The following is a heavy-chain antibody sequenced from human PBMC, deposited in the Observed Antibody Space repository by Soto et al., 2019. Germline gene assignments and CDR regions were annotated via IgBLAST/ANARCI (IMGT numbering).Heavy chain of an antibody. V-gene: IGHV3-23*01. CDR1: GFAFTNYV. CDR3: VKDLSNWPGDAFNI. CDR2: ISGSGGTT. J-gene: IGHJ3*02. D-gene: IGHD4-4*01. Sequence: EVQLLESGGGLVQPGESLRLSCAASGFAFTNYVMSWVRQAPGKGLEWLSVISGSGGTTFYADSVKGRFTIPRDNSKNTLFLQMNTLNAEDTAVYYCVKDLSNWPGDAFNIWGQGTMVTVSS.